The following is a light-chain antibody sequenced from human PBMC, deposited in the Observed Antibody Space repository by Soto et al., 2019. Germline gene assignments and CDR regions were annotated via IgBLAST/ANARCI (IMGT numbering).Light chain of an antibody. V-gene: IGLV2-14*03. CDR2: DVS. CDR1: SSDVGGYNY. Sequence: QSALTQPASVSGSPGQSITISCTGTSSDVGGYNYVSWYQHHPGKAPKLMIYDVSNRPSGVPNRFSGSKSGNTTFLTISGLQPEDEADYYCRSYTTRHTRQVVFGAGTKVTVL. J-gene: IGLJ6*01. CDR3: RSYTTRHTRQVV.